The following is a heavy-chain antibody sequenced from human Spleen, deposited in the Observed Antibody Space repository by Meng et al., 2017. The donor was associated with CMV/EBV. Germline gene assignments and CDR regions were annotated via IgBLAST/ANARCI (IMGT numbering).Heavy chain of an antibody. V-gene: IGHV1-18*01. CDR1: GYTFTSYD. J-gene: IGHJ6*02. CDR3: ARARDPRGYYYGMDV. D-gene: IGHD3-10*01. Sequence: ASVKVSCKASGYTFTSYDINWVRQAPGQGLEWMGWISSYNGNTNYAHKFQDRVTMTTDTSTSTAYMELRSLRSDDTAVYYCARARDPRGYYYGMDVWGPGTTVTVSS. CDR2: ISSYNGNT.